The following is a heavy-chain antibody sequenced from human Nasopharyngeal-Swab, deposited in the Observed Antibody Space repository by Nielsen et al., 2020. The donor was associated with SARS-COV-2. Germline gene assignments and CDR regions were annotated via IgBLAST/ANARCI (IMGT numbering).Heavy chain of an antibody. CDR2: ISYDGSNK. CDR1: GFTFSSYA. Sequence: GESLKISCPASGFTFSSYAMHWVRQAPGKGLEWVAVISYDGSNKYYADSVKGRFTISRDNSKNTLYLQMNSLRAEDTAVYYCARDQAPDEIQLWGYYYYGMDVWGQGTTVTVSS. CDR3: ARDQAPDEIQLWGYYYYGMDV. V-gene: IGHV3-30*04. D-gene: IGHD5-18*01. J-gene: IGHJ6*02.